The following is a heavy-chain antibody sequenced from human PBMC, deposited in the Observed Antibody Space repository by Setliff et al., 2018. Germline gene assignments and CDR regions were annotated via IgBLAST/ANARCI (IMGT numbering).Heavy chain of an antibody. V-gene: IGHV4-61*02. D-gene: IGHD3-10*01. J-gene: IGHJ4*02. CDR1: GGSISGSTYY. CDR3: ARDVGGEGYFDS. CDR2: INTSGST. Sequence: SETLSLTCAVSGGSISGSTYYWSWIRQPAGKGLQWIGRINTSGSTKYNPSLKSRVTMSVDTSKNQFSLKLSAVTAADTAVYYCARDVGGEGYFDSWGQGTLVTVSS.